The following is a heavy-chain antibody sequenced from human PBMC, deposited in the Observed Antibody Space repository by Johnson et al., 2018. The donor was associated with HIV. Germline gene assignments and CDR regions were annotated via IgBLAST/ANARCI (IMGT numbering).Heavy chain of an antibody. D-gene: IGHD3-10*01. J-gene: IGHJ3*01. CDR1: GFTFDDYG. V-gene: IGHV3-30*03. Sequence: QVQLVESGGGLVQPGGSLRLSCAASGFTFDDYGMSWVRQAPGKGLEWVAVISYDGSNKCYADSVKGRFTISRDNSKNTLSLQMNSLRAEDTAVYYCARAPEVRGVDAFDVWGQGTVVTVSS. CDR3: ARAPEVRGVDAFDV. CDR2: ISYDGSNK.